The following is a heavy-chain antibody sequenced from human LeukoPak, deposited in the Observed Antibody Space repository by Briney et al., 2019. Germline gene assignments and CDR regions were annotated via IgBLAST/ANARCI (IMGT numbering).Heavy chain of an antibody. D-gene: IGHD3-22*01. CDR1: GGSISSYY. J-gene: IGHJ4*02. CDR2: IYYSGST. CDR3: ASTYYYDSSGYYIADY. Sequence: SETLSLTCTVSGGSISSYYWSWIRQPPGKGLEWIGYIYYSGSTNYNPSLKSRVTISVDTSKNQFSLKLSSVTAADTAVYYCASTYYYDSSGYYIADYWGQRTLVTVSS. V-gene: IGHV4-59*08.